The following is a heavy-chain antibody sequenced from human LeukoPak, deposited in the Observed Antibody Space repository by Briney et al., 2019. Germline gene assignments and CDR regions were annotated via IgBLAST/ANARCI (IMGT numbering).Heavy chain of an antibody. J-gene: IGHJ4*02. V-gene: IGHV4-38-2*02. CDR3: ARDLQRDYGSGRYSV. D-gene: IGHD3-10*01. CDR1: GYSVSSGYF. CDR2: VYHSGST. Sequence: PSETLSLTCTVSGYSVSSGYFWGWIRQPPGKGLEWIGSVYHSGSTCYNPSLKSRVTISVDTSKNQFSLKLSSVTAADTAVYYCARDLQRDYGSGRYSVWGQGTLVTVSS.